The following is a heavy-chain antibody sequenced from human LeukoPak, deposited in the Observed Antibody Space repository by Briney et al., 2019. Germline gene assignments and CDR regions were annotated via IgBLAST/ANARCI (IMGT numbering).Heavy chain of an antibody. CDR3: ARDHSSASYTYYYYYMDV. CDR2: VYSSGST. J-gene: IGHJ6*03. D-gene: IGHD1-26*01. Sequence: SETLSLTCTVSGGSISNYWSWIRQPAGKGLECIGRVYSSGSTNYNPSLKSRVTISIDTSKNQFSLKLTSATAADTAVYYCARDHSSASYTYYYYYMDVWGKGTTVTVSS. CDR1: GGSISNY. V-gene: IGHV4-4*07.